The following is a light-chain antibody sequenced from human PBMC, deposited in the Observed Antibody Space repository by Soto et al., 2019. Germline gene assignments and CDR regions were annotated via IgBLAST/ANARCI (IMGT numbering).Light chain of an antibody. CDR1: XXXXGAYNF. CDR3: SSHGGSNPFYV. CDR2: EVS. J-gene: IGLJ1*01. V-gene: IGLV2-14*01. Sequence: QSALXXPASVSGSPXQXXTXXXXXXXXXXGAYNFVSWYQQHPGKAPKLIIHEVSNRPSGVSNRFSGSKSGNTASLTISGLQAEDEADYYCSSHGGSNPFYVFGSGTKVTVL.